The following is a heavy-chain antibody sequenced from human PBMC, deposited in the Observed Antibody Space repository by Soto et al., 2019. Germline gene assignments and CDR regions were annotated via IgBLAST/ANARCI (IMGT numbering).Heavy chain of an antibody. CDR1: GVRFTKAW. CDR3: PTDTFRSSTTVFARGGPS. J-gene: IGHJ5*02. V-gene: IGHV3-15*01. Sequence: VESLRVSGATSGVRFTKAWMSWVRQVPGEGLEWVGRIRSDADGGAADYSTTVDSSFSISRDDSKRLVFLKKDNQKTAAKAFYYFPTDTFRSSTTVFARGGPSWGKGPLVTV. D-gene: IGHD4-17*01. CDR2: IRSDADGGAA.